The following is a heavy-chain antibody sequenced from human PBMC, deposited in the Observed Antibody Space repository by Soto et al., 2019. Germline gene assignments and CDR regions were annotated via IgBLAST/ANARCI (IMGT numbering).Heavy chain of an antibody. V-gene: IGHV3-23*01. Sequence: VRLLESGGGLVQPGGSLRLSCAASGFAFSSYVMSWVRQAPGKGLEWVSAVSDTGGSTYYADSVKGRFTISRDNSKNTLYLQMNSLRAEDTAVYYCAKGGRGYCSSTSCHFDYWGQGTLVTVSS. CDR1: GFAFSSYV. CDR3: AKGGRGYCSSTSCHFDY. D-gene: IGHD2-2*01. J-gene: IGHJ4*02. CDR2: VSDTGGST.